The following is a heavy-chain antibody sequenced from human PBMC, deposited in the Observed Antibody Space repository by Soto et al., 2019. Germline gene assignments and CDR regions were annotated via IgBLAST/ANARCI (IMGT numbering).Heavy chain of an antibody. CDR3: ARDAGYSVQGWWFDP. CDR1: GGSISSSSYY. J-gene: IGHJ5*02. Sequence: SEALSLTCTVSGGSISSSSYYWGWIRQPPGKGLEWIGYIYYSGSTNYNPSLKSRVTISVDTSKNQFSLKLSSVTAADTAVYYCARDAGYSVQGWWFDPWGQGTLVTVSS. D-gene: IGHD6-13*01. CDR2: IYYSGST. V-gene: IGHV4-61*05.